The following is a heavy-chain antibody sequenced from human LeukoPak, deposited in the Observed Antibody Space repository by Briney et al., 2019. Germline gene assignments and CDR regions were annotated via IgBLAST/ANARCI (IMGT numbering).Heavy chain of an antibody. J-gene: IGHJ4*02. CDR3: AKGLSGSYYFDY. D-gene: IGHD1-26*01. CDR2: ISGSGGTT. Sequence: GGSLRLSCAASGFTFSSYVMSWVRQAPGKGLEWVSGISGSGGTTYYADSVKGRFTISRDNSKNTLYLQINSLRAEDTAVHYCAKGLSGSYYFDYWGQGTLVTVSS. CDR1: GFTFSSYV. V-gene: IGHV3-23*01.